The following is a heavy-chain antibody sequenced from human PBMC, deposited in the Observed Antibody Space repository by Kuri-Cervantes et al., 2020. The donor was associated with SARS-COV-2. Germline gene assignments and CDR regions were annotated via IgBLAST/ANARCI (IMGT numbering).Heavy chain of an antibody. CDR1: GGSISSGSYY. D-gene: IGHD3-10*01. CDR2: IYTSGST. V-gene: IGHV4-61*02. Sequence: SETLALTCTASGGSISSGSYYWSWIRQPAGKGLEWIGRIYTSGSTNYNHSLKSRVTISVDASKNQFSLKLSSVTAADTAVYYCARDKAGSYYYGMDVWGQGTTVTVSS. CDR3: ARDKAGSYYYGMDV. J-gene: IGHJ6*02.